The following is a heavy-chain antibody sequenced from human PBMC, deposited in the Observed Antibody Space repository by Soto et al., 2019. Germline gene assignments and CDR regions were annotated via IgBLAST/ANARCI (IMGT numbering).Heavy chain of an antibody. J-gene: IGHJ4*02. CDR1: VFTFTNYA. Sequence: GWSLRLSCSSSVFTFTNYAIHWIRQAPGKGLEYVSAISSTGGSTYYADSVKGRFTISRDNSKNTVYLQMSSLRSEDSAVYYCVARYCSSTTCYQVDYWGQGTLVTVSS. CDR2: ISSTGGST. CDR3: VARYCSSTTCYQVDY. V-gene: IGHV3-64D*06. D-gene: IGHD2-2*01.